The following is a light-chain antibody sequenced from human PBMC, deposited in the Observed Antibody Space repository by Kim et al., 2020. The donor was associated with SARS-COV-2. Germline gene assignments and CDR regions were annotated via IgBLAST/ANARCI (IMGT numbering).Light chain of an antibody. J-gene: IGLJ3*02. CDR2: DVS. V-gene: IGLV2-14*03. CDR3: SSYTSSTTRV. CDR1: SSDVGGYKY. Sequence: GQSITISCTGTSSDVGGYKYVSWYQQHPGKAPKLMIYDVSNRPSGVSNRFSGSKSDNTASLTISGLQAEDEADYYCSSYTSSTTRVFGGGTKVTVL.